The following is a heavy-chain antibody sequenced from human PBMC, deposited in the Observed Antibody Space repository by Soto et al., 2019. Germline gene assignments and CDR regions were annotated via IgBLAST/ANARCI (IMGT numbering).Heavy chain of an antibody. CDR3: ARERYQVISDGMDV. J-gene: IGHJ6*02. V-gene: IGHV1-2*02. CDR1: GYTFTGYY. Sequence: GASVKVSCKASGYTFTGYYIHWVREAPGQGLEWMGWINPQTGGTSYAQKCQGRVTLSRDTSINTAYLELSRLTVDDAAVYFCARERYQVISDGMDVWGQGXTVTVYS. CDR2: INPQTGGT. D-gene: IGHD2-2*01.